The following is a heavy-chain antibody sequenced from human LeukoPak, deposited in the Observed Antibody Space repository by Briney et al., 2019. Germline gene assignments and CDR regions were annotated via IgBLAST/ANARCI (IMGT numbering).Heavy chain of an antibody. CDR3: ARLSRYCSGGSCYGENWFDP. D-gene: IGHD2-15*01. Sequence: SETLSLTCSVSGGSISDYYWSWVRQPPGKGLEWIGYIHGXGNTKYNPSLKSRVTISVDTSTNQFSLKLSSVTAADTAVYYCARLSRYCSGGSCYGENWFDPWGQGTLVTVSS. J-gene: IGHJ5*02. V-gene: IGHV4-59*01. CDR2: IHGXGNT. CDR1: GGSISDYY.